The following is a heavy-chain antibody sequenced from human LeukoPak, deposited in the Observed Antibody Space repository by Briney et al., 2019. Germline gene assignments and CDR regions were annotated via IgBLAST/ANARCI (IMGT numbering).Heavy chain of an antibody. CDR1: GFTVSSNY. CDR2: IYSGGST. V-gene: IGHV3-53*01. J-gene: IGHJ4*02. CDR3: ARALSPEQLAVGY. Sequence: GGSLRLSCAASGFTVSSNYMSWARQAPGKGLEWVSVIYSGGSTYYADSVKGRFTISRDNSKNTLYLQMNSLRAEDTAVYYCARALSPEQLAVGYWGQGTLVTVSS. D-gene: IGHD6-6*01.